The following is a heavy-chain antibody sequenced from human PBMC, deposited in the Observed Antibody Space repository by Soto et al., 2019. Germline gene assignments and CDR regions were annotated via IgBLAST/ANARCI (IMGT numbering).Heavy chain of an antibody. J-gene: IGHJ4*02. D-gene: IGHD3-16*01. CDR1: GFSLNTRGVG. CDR3: VHKGEGDRILDF. CDR2: IYWDDAK. V-gene: IGHV2-5*02. Sequence: QITLKESGPTLVKPTQTLTLTCTFSGFSLNTRGVGVGWIRQPPGKALEWLTLIYWDDAKEYSPSLKSRLTITKDTSKNQVVLIMTNMDPVDTATYYWVHKGEGDRILDFWGQGALVTVSS.